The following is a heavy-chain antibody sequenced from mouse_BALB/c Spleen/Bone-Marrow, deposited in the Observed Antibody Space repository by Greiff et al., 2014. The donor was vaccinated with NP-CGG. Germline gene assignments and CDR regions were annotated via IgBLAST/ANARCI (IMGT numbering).Heavy chain of an antibody. Sequence: QVQLQQSGAELVRPGTSVKVSCKASGYAFTNYLIEWVKQRPGQGLEWIGVINPGSGGTNYNEKFKGKATLTADKSSSTAYMQLSSLTSDDSAVYFCARRDYSFAYWGQGTLVIVSA. CDR2: INPGSGGT. J-gene: IGHJ3*01. V-gene: IGHV1-54*01. CDR3: ARRDYSFAY. CDR1: GYAFTNYL. D-gene: IGHD2-13*01.